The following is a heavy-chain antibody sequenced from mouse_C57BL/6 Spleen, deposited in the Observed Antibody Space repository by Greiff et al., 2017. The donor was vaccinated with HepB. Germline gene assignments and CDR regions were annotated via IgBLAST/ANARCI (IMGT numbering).Heavy chain of an antibody. CDR2: INPNYGTT. V-gene: IGHV1-39*01. CDR3: AKVYYGSHYWYFDV. D-gene: IGHD1-1*01. J-gene: IGHJ1*03. Sequence: VHVKQSGPELVKPGASVKISCKASGYSFTDYNMNWVKQSNGKSLEWIGVINPNYGTTSYNQKFKGKATLTVDQSSSTAYMQLNSLTSEDSAVYYCAKVYYGSHYWYFDVWGTGTTVTVSS. CDR1: GYSFTDYN.